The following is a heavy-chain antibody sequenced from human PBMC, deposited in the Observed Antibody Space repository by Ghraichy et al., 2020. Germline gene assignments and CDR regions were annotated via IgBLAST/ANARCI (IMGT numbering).Heavy chain of an antibody. Sequence: GESLNISCAASGFTFSYYAMSWVRQAPGEGLEWVSAISGGGTSTYYEDSVKGRFTISRDNSKNTLYLQMNSLRAEDTAVYYCARLGAQQQVALGHFDYWGQGSRVTASS. J-gene: IGHJ4*02. CDR3: ARLGAQQQVALGHFDY. CDR2: ISGGGTST. V-gene: IGHV3-23*01. CDR1: GFTFSYYA. D-gene: IGHD6-13*01.